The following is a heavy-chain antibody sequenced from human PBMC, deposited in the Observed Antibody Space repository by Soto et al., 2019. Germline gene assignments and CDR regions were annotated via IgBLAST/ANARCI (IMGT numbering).Heavy chain of an antibody. CDR3: SRGGDPSGSYSKGGYYYYGMDV. CDR1: GDTFTNYG. D-gene: IGHD1-26*01. V-gene: IGHV1-18*01. Sequence: QVQLVESGAEVKKPGASVTVSCKASGDTFTNYGISWVRQAPGQGLEWMGWISAYNGNTNYAQKLQCRVTMTTDKSTSTAYMELRSLRSEDTALYYCSRGGDPSGSYSKGGYYYYGMDVWGQGTTVTVSS. CDR2: ISAYNGNT. J-gene: IGHJ6*02.